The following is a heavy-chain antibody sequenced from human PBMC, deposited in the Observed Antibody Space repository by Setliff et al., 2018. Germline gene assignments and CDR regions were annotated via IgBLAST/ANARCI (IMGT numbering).Heavy chain of an antibody. D-gene: IGHD2-2*01. Sequence: PSETLSLTCAVSGASIRNNYYWGWIRQSPGTGLEWIGSTFYNGMAYYNPSLKSRVTIFVDTSKNQFSLNLNSVTAADTGVYYCASCRYQVPYDYWGQGILVTVSS. CDR1: GASIRNNYY. CDR2: TFYNGMA. CDR3: ASCRYQVPYDY. J-gene: IGHJ4*02. V-gene: IGHV4-39*01.